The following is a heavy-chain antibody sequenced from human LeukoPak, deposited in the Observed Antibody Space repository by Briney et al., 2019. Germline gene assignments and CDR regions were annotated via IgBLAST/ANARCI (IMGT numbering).Heavy chain of an antibody. Sequence: ASVTVSCKASGYTFTGYYMHWVRQAPGQGLEWMGWINPNSGGTNYAQKFQGRVTMTRDTSISTAYMELSRLRSDDTAVYYCARDRRVTYYYDSSGYWLFDYYGMDVWGQGTTVTVSS. J-gene: IGHJ6*02. V-gene: IGHV1-2*02. D-gene: IGHD3-22*01. CDR3: ARDRRVTYYYDSSGYWLFDYYGMDV. CDR2: INPNSGGT. CDR1: GYTFTGYY.